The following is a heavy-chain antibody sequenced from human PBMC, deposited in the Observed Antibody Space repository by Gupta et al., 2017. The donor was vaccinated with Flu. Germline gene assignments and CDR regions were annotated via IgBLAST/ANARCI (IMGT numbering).Heavy chain of an antibody. J-gene: IGHJ3*01. Sequence: EVQLVESGGGLVQQGGSLRLSCGVSTFIFSTYWMSWVRQAPGKGLEWVANIKPDGSEKYYVDSVKGRFTISRDNAKNSLYLQMNSLRAEDTAVYYCAHKILWGQGTMVTVSS. V-gene: IGHV3-7*01. CDR2: IKPDGSEK. CDR3: AHKIL. CDR1: TFIFSTYW.